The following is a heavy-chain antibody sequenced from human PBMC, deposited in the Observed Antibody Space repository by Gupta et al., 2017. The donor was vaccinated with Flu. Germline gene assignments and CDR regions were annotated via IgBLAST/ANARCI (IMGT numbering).Heavy chain of an antibody. V-gene: IGHV3-30*18. CDR2: ISYDGSKK. J-gene: IGHJ4*02. D-gene: IGHD4-23*01. CDR3: AKDRWVSHFDY. Sequence: QVQLVESGGGVVQPGRSLRLSCAASGFTFSSYGMHWVRQAPGKGLEWVAVISYDGSKKYYADSVKGRFTISRDNSKNTLYLQMNSLRAEDTAVYYCAKDRWVSHFDYWGQGTLVTVSS. CDR1: GFTFSSYG.